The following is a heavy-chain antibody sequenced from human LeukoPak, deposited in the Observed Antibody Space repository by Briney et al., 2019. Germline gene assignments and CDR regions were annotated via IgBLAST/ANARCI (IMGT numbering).Heavy chain of an antibody. V-gene: IGHV3-11*01. D-gene: IGHD6-13*01. CDR2: ISSSGSTI. CDR3: AREAAAADFDY. Sequence: GGSLRLSCAASGFTFSDYYMSWIRQAPGKGLEWVSYISSSGSTIYYADSVKGRFTISRDNAKDSLYLQMNSLRAEDTAVYYCAREAAAADFDYWGQGTLVTVSS. CDR1: GFTFSDYY. J-gene: IGHJ4*02.